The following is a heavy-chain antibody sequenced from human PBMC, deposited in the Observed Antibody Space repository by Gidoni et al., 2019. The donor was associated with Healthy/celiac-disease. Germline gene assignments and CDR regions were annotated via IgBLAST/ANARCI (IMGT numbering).Heavy chain of an antibody. V-gene: IGHV4-39*07. CDR1: GGSISSSSYY. CDR2: IYYSGST. D-gene: IGHD1-26*01. CDR3: ARELSLVGATNWFDP. Sequence: QLQLQESGPGLVKPPETLSLTCTVSGGSISSSSYYWGWIRQPPGKGLEWIGSIYYSGSTYYNLALKSRVTISVDTSKNQFSQKLTSVTAADTAVYYCARELSLVGATNWFDPWGQGTLVTVSS. J-gene: IGHJ5*02.